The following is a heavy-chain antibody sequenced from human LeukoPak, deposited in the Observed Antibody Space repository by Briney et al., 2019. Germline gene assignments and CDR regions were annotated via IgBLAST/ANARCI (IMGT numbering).Heavy chain of an antibody. J-gene: IGHJ4*02. V-gene: IGHV4-61*02. CDR1: GGSISSGSYY. CDR2: IYTSGST. CDR3: AREVAYDGSGYYYNY. D-gene: IGHD3-22*01. Sequence: PSETLSLTCTVSGGSISSGSYYWSWIRQPAGKGLEWIGRIYTSGSTNYNPSLKSRVTISVDTSKNQFSLKLSSVTAADTAVYYCAREVAYDGSGYYYNYWGQGTLVTVSS.